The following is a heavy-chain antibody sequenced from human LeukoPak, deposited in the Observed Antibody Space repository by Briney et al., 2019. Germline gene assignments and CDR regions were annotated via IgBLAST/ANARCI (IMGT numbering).Heavy chain of an antibody. CDR1: GGSISSSNW. Sequence: SETLSLTCAVSGGSISSSNWWSWVRQPPGKGLEWIGEIYHSGSTNYNPSLKSRVTISVDTSKNQFSLKLSSVTAADTAVYYCARGVRITMIVVVSYYYYYMDVWGKGTTVTVSS. D-gene: IGHD3-22*01. V-gene: IGHV4-4*02. J-gene: IGHJ6*03. CDR3: ARGVRITMIVVVSYYYYYMDV. CDR2: IYHSGST.